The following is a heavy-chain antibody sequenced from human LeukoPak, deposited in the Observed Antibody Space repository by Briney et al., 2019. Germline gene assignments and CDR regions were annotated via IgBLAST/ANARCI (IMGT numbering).Heavy chain of an antibody. D-gene: IGHD3-10*01. CDR3: ARGSTMVSAY. CDR1: GFTFEDYG. V-gene: IGHV3-20*04. CDR2: IDWNGVST. Sequence: GGSLRLSCAASGFTFEDYGMRWVRQVAGQGLEWVSGIDWNGVSTGYAGYVKGRFPISRDNAKKSLYLPMNSLRAEDTALYYCARGSTMVSAYWGQGTLVTVSS. J-gene: IGHJ4*02.